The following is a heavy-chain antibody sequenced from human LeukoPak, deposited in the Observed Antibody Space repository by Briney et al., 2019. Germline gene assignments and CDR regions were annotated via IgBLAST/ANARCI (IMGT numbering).Heavy chain of an antibody. CDR3: ARDRGAYYYDTGY. Sequence: PGGSLRLSCPASGFTVSSNYMHWVRQAPGKGLEWVSVIYSGGETYYADSVKGRFTISRDNSKNTLYLQMNSLRAEDTAVYYCARDRGAYYYDTGYWGQGTLVTVSS. D-gene: IGHD3-22*01. J-gene: IGHJ4*02. CDR1: GFTVSSNY. V-gene: IGHV3-66*01. CDR2: IYSGGET.